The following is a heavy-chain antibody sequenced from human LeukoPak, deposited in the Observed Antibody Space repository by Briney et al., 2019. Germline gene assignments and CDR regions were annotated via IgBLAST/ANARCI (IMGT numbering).Heavy chain of an antibody. D-gene: IGHD3-10*01. V-gene: IGHV4-59*08. J-gene: IGHJ3*02. CDR3: ARLRMSDAFDT. Sequence: PSETLSLTCTVSGGSISSYYWSWIRQPPGKGLEWIGYIYYSGSTNYNPSLKSRVTISVDTSKNQFSLKLSSVTAADTAVYYCARLRMSDAFDTWGQGTMVTVSS. CDR2: IYYSGST. CDR1: GGSISSYY.